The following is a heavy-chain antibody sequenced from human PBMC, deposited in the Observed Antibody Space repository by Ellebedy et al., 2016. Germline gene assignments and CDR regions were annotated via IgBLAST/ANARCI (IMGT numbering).Heavy chain of an antibody. V-gene: IGHV3-15*01. J-gene: IGHJ4*02. CDR1: GFTFSNAW. Sequence: GGSLRLSCAASGFTFSNAWMSWVRQAPGKGLEWVGRIKSKTDAGTTDYAAPVKGRFTISRDDSKNTLYLQMNSLKTEDTAVYYCQTPLATQDYWGQGTLVTVSS. CDR2: IKSKTDAGTT. CDR3: QTPLATQDY. D-gene: IGHD6-6*01.